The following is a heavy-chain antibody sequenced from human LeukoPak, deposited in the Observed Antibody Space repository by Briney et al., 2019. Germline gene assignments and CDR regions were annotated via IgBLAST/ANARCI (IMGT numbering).Heavy chain of an antibody. Sequence: PSETLSLTCTVSGGSISSYYWSWVRQAPGKGLEWVSAIGDAGGTTYYADSAKGRFTISRDNSKNTLYLEMNSLRAEDTAVYYCAKDVSIAVAGHFDYWGQGTLVTVSS. V-gene: IGHV3-23*01. CDR2: IGDAGGTT. D-gene: IGHD6-19*01. J-gene: IGHJ4*02. CDR3: AKDVSIAVAGHFDY. CDR1: GGSISSYY.